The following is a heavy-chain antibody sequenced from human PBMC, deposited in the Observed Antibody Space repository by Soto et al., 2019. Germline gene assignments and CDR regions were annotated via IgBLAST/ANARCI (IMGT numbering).Heavy chain of an antibody. V-gene: IGHV3-23*01. CDR1: GLSFPNYA. D-gene: IGHD2-2*01. J-gene: IGHJ6*03. CDR3: AKGSSSTQFLNYYFYHMDV. Sequence: LLESGGGLVQPGGSLRLSCVASGLSFPNYAMNWVGQAPGKGLEWVSGIGGSGAYTYYADSVKGRFTISRDNSKNTVYLQMNSLRGEDTAVYYCAKGSSSTQFLNYYFYHMDVWGKGTTVSVSS. CDR2: IGGSGAYT.